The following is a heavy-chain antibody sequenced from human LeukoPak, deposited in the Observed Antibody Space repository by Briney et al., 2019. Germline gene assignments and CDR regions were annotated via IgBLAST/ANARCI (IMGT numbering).Heavy chain of an antibody. CDR1: GYTFTGYF. D-gene: IGHD4-11*01. J-gene: IGHJ4*02. V-gene: IGHV1-2*02. CDR2: INPNSGGT. Sequence: ASVKVSCKASGYTFTGYFMHWVRQAPGQGLEWMGWINPNSGGTNYAQKFQGRVTMTRDTSISTAYMELNRLRSDDTAVYYCARVPDYSTYYEDHWGQGTLVTVSS. CDR3: ARVPDYSTYYEDH.